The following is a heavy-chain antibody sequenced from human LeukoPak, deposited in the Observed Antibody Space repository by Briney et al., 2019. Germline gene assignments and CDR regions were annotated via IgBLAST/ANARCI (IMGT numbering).Heavy chain of an antibody. J-gene: IGHJ6*03. CDR1: GYTFTSYG. D-gene: IGHD5-18*01. CDR3: ARRGYSYGRYYYYMDV. CDR2: ISAYNGNT. V-gene: IGHV1-18*01. Sequence: ASVKVSCKASGYTFTSYGISWVRQAPGQGLEWMGWISAYNGNTNYAQKLQGRVTMTTDTSTSTAYMELRSLRSDDTAVYYCARRGYSYGRYYYYMDVWGKGTTVTVSS.